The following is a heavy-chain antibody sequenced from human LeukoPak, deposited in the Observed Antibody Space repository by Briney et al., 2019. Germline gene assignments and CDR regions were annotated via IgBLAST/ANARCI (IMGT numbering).Heavy chain of an antibody. CDR1: GFSFSSYV. D-gene: IGHD2-15*01. Sequence: PGWSVRLSCAASGFSFSSYVMSWVRQAPGKGLEWVSGVSGSGGSTYYADSVKGRFTISRDNSKNTLYLQMNTLRAEDTAAYYCVRIYYYYYMDVWGKGTTVTVSS. CDR3: VRIYYYYYMDV. CDR2: VSGSGGST. J-gene: IGHJ6*03. V-gene: IGHV3-23*01.